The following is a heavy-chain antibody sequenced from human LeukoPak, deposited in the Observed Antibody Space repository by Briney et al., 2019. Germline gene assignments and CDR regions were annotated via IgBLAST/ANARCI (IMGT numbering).Heavy chain of an antibody. V-gene: IGHV1-2*02. J-gene: IGHJ5*02. CDR3: AKDPFDQMLPENWFDP. CDR1: GYTFTSYD. CDR2: MNPNSGDT. D-gene: IGHD2-2*01. Sequence: ASVKVSCTASGYTFTSYDINWVRQATGQGLEWVGWMNPNSGDTNYARSFQGRVTMTRDTSISTAYMELSRLRFDDTAVYYCAKDPFDQMLPENWFDPWGQGTLVTVSS.